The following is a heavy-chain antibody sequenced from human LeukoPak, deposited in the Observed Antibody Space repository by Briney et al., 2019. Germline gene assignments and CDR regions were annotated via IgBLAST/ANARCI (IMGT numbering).Heavy chain of an antibody. V-gene: IGHV3-7*04. J-gene: IGHJ4*02. CDR1: GFTFSNYW. CDR2: TKQDGSER. CDR3: ARGITMAN. Sequence: GGSLRLSCAASGFTFSNYWMTWVRQAPGKGLEWVANTKQDGSERDYVDSVRGRFTISRDDAKNSLYLQINSLRAEDTAVYYCARGITMANWGQGTLVTVSS. D-gene: IGHD3-10*01.